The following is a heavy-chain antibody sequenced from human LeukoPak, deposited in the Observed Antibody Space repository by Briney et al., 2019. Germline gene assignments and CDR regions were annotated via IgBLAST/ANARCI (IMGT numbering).Heavy chain of an antibody. V-gene: IGHV4-4*07. CDR1: GGSISGNY. CDR2: IYSSGTT. CDR3: ARERNLAAAGYLFES. J-gene: IGHJ4*02. Sequence: SETLSLTCTVSGGSISGNYWTWIRQPAGKGLEWIGRIYSSGTTNNNPSLKSRVSLSVDTSKNQLSLSLSSLTAADTAVYFCARERNLAAAGYLFESWGQGTLVAVSS. D-gene: IGHD6-13*01.